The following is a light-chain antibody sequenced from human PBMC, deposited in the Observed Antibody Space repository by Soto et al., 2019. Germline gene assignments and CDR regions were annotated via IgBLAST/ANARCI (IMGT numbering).Light chain of an antibody. J-gene: IGKJ1*01. CDR3: QQYSERWT. CDR1: QSVCSN. V-gene: IGKV3-15*01. CDR2: GAS. Sequence: VVMTQSPATLSVSPGEKATLSCRASQSVCSNLAWYQQKPGQAPRLLISGASTRATGIPARFSGSGSGTEFTLTISSLQSEDFAVYFCQQYSERWTFGQGTKVEIK.